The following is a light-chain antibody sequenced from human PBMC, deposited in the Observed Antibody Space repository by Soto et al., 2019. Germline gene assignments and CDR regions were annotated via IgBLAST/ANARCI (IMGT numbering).Light chain of an antibody. CDR1: QSISSW. V-gene: IGKV1-5*01. J-gene: IGKJ2*01. Sequence: DIQMTQSPSTLSASVGDRFTITCRASQSISSWFAWYQQKPGKAPKLLIYDASSLESGVPSRFSGSGSGTEFTLTVSSLQPDDFATYYCQQYNSYPYTFGQGTKLEIK. CDR2: DAS. CDR3: QQYNSYPYT.